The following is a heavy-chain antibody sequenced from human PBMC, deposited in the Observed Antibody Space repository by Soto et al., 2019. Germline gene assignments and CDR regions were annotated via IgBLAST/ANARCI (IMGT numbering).Heavy chain of an antibody. V-gene: IGHV4-59*03. CDR1: GGSISSYD. Sequence: SETLSLTCTVSGGSISSYDWSWIRQPPGKGPEWIGYVYHNGNAYPKPSLKSRVTISLDGAKNQFSLKMTSVTAADTGLYYCAARPYYYYGLDVWGQGTTVTVSS. CDR2: VYHNGNA. CDR3: AARPYYYYGLDV. D-gene: IGHD3-10*01. J-gene: IGHJ6*02.